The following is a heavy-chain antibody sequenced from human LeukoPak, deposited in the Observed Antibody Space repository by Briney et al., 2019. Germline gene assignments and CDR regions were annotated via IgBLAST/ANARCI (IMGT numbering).Heavy chain of an antibody. CDR3: AREKIAYYDNSGRGWFDP. Sequence: SETLSLTCTVSGGSISSSSYYWGWLRQPPGKGLEWIGSTYYSGSTNYNPSLKSRVTISVDTSKKQFSLRLSSVTAADTAVYYCAREKIAYYDNSGRGWFDPWGQGTLVTVSS. V-gene: IGHV4-39*07. CDR2: TYYSGST. CDR1: GGSISSSSYY. J-gene: IGHJ5*02. D-gene: IGHD3-22*01.